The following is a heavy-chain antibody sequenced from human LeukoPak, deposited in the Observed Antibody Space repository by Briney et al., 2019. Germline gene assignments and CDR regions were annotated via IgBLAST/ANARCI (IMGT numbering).Heavy chain of an antibody. CDR1: GYSISSGYY. V-gene: IGHV4-38-2*02. Sequence: SETLSLTCTVSGYSISSGYYWGWIRQPPGKGLEWIGSIYYSGSTFYNPSLKSRVTISVDTSKNQFSLKLYSVTAADTAVYYCARDSSLLRSFDYWGQGTLVTVSS. J-gene: IGHJ4*02. CDR2: IYYSGST. D-gene: IGHD3-10*01. CDR3: ARDSSLLRSFDY.